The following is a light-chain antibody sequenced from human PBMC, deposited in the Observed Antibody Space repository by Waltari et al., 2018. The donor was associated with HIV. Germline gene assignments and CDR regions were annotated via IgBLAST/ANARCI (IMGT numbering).Light chain of an antibody. V-gene: IGKV1-33*01. CDR3: QQYDNLPAT. CDR2: DAS. Sequence: DIQMTHSPSYLSAYVGDRVTITSQASQDISHYLNWYQQKPGKAPKLLNYDASNLETGVPSRFSGSGSGTDFTFTISSLQPEDIATYYCQQYDNLPATFGQGTKLEIK. J-gene: IGKJ2*01. CDR1: QDISHY.